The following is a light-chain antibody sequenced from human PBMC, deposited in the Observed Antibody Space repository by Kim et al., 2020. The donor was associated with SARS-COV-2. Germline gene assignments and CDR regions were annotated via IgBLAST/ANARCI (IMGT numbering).Light chain of an antibody. Sequence: EIVMTQSPATLSVSPGERATLSCRASQSVRNNLAWYQQKPGQAPRLLFYGASTRAAGIPARFIGSGSGTEFTLTISSLQSEDFAVYHCQQYNDWPPLFGQGTKVDIK. J-gene: IGKJ1*01. CDR1: QSVRNN. CDR3: QQYNDWPPL. CDR2: GAS. V-gene: IGKV3-15*01.